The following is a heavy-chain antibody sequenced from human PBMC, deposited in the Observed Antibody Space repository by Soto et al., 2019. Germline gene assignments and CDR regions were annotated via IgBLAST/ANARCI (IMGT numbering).Heavy chain of an antibody. Sequence: QVQLVQSGAEVKKPGASVKVSCKASGYTFTSYGISWVRQAPGQGLEWMGWISAYNGNTNYAQKLQGRVTMTTDTATNTAYMELKSLRSDHTDVYYCARDGGRGKEIVQWLDWGQGTMVTVSS. D-gene: IGHD6-19*01. CDR2: ISAYNGNT. J-gene: IGHJ4*02. V-gene: IGHV1-18*01. CDR3: ARDGGRGKEIVQWLD. CDR1: GYTFTSYG.